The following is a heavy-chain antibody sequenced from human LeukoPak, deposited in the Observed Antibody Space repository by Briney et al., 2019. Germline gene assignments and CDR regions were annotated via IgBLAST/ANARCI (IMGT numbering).Heavy chain of an antibody. CDR1: GFPFISYS. CDR2: ISSSSSTI. V-gene: IGHV3-48*02. CDR3: ARSVAGTRWIDY. Sequence: GGSLRLSCAASGFPFISYSMNWVRQAPGEGLEWVSYISSSSSTIYYADSVKGRFTIPRDNAKNSLYLQMNSLRDEDTAVYYCARSVAGTRWIDYWGQGTLVTVSS. D-gene: IGHD6-19*01. J-gene: IGHJ4*02.